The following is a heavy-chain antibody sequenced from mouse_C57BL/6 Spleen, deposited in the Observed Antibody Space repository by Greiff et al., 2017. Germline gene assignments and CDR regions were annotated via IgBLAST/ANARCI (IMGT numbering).Heavy chain of an antibody. J-gene: IGHJ1*03. CDR1: GFSLSTSGMG. D-gene: IGHD1-1*01. Sequence: QVTLKDSGPGILQSSQTLSLTCSFSGFSLSTSGMGVSWIRQPSGKGLEWLAHIYWDDDKRYNPSLKSRLTISKDTSRNQVFLKITSVDTADTATYYCARSITTVVSYWYFDVWGTGTTVTVSS. V-gene: IGHV8-12*01. CDR2: IYWDDDK. CDR3: ARSITTVVSYWYFDV.